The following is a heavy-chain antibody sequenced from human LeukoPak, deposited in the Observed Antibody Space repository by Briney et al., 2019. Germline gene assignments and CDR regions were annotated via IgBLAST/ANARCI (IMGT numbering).Heavy chain of an antibody. CDR1: GGTFSSYA. J-gene: IGHJ4*02. D-gene: IGHD5-12*01. V-gene: IGHV1-69*13. CDR2: IIPIFGTA. CDR3: ARAGEMATPRGYFDY. Sequence: GASVKVSCKASGGTFSSYAISWVRQAPGQGLEWMGGIIPIFGTANYAQKFQGRVTITADESTSTAYMELSSLRSEDTAVYYCARAGEMATPRGYFDYWGQGTLVAVSS.